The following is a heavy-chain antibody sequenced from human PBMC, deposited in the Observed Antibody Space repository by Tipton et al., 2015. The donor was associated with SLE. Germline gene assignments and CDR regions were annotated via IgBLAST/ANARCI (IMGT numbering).Heavy chain of an antibody. V-gene: IGHV3-23*01. CDR2: ISGSGGST. Sequence: GSLRLSCAVSRFNVGNNHMTWVRQAPGKGLEWVSAISGSGGSTYYADSVKGRFTISRDNSKNTLYLQMNSLRAEDTAVYYCAKARYSSGWLVDYWGQGTLVTVSP. CDR1: RFNVGNNH. CDR3: AKARYSSGWLVDY. J-gene: IGHJ4*02. D-gene: IGHD6-19*01.